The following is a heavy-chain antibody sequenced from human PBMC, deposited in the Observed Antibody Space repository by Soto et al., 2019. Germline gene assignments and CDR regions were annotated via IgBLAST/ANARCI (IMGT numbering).Heavy chain of an antibody. CDR1: GGSFSGYY. D-gene: IGHD6-13*01. V-gene: IGHV4-34*01. CDR2: INHSGST. J-gene: IGHJ4*02. Sequence: SETLSLTCAVYGGSFSGYYWSWIRQPPGKGLEWIGEINHSGSTNYNPSLKSRVTISVDTSKNQFSLKLSSVTAADTAVYYCARSIRGATPRTFTAAGTRFDYWGQGTLVTVSS. CDR3: ARSIRGATPRTFTAAGTRFDY.